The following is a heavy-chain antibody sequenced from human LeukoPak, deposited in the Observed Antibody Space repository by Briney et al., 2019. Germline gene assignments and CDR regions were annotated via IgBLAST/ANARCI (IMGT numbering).Heavy chain of an antibody. CDR3: AREVVGSGWSPPYYYYYYMDV. CDR1: GGSFSGYY. CDR2: INHSGST. J-gene: IGHJ6*03. V-gene: IGHV4-34*01. Sequence: PSETLSLTCAVYGGSFSGYYWSWIRQPPGKGLEWIGEINHSGSTNYNPSLKSRVTISVDTSKNQFSLKLSSVTAADTAVYYCAREVVGSGWSPPYYYYYYMDVWGKGTTVTVSS. D-gene: IGHD6-19*01.